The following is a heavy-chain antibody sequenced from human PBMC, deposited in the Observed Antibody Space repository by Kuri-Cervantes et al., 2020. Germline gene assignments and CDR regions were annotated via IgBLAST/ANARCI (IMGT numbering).Heavy chain of an antibody. Sequence: ASVKVSCKASGYTFTSYAMNWVRQAPGQGLEWMGWINPNSGGTNYAQKFQGRVTMTRDTSISTAYMELSRLRSDDTAVYYCARDGVGDTAMAYYYYGMDVWGQGTTVTVSS. V-gene: IGHV1-2*02. CDR2: INPNSGGT. J-gene: IGHJ6*02. CDR1: GYTFTSYA. D-gene: IGHD5-18*01. CDR3: ARDGVGDTAMAYYYYGMDV.